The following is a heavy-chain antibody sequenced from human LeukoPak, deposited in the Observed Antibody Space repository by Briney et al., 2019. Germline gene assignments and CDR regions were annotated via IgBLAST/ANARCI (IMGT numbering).Heavy chain of an antibody. CDR3: ARGPLAAAAPGALDI. CDR1: GFTFSSYA. CDR2: ISYDGSNK. V-gene: IGHV3-30-3*01. Sequence: GGSLRLSCAASGFTFSSYAMHWVRQAPGKGLEWVAVISYDGSNKYYADSVKGRFTISRDNSKNTLYLQMNSLRAEDTAVYYCARGPLAAAAPGALDIWGQGTMVTVSS. J-gene: IGHJ3*02. D-gene: IGHD6-13*01.